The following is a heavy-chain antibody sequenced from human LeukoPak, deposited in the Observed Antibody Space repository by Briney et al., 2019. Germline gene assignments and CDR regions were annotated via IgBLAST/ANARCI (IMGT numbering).Heavy chain of an antibody. CDR3: ARDSTVVVPAAGFY. V-gene: IGHV1-2*02. J-gene: IGHJ4*02. CDR1: GYTFTGYY. D-gene: IGHD2-2*01. Sequence: ASVKVSCKGSGYTFTGYYMHWVRQAPGQGLEWMGWINPNSGGTNYAQKFQGRVTMTRDTSISTAYMELSRLRSDDTAVYYCARDSTVVVPAAGFYWGQGTLVTVSS. CDR2: INPNSGGT.